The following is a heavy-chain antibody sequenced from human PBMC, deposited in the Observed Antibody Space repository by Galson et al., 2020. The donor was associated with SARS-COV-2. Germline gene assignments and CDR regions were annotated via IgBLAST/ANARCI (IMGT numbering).Heavy chain of an antibody. D-gene: IGHD3-10*01. V-gene: IGHV1-46*01. CDR3: AREEDYGSGSYYLHYYYYYGRDV. J-gene: IGHJ6*02. CDR2: INPSGGST. Sequence: GESLKISCKASGYTFTSYYMHWVRQAPGQGLEWMGIINPSGGSTSYAQKFQGRVTMTRDTSTSTVYMELSSLRSEDTAVYYCAREEDYGSGSYYLHYYYYYGRDVWGQGTTVTVSS. CDR1: GYTFTSYY.